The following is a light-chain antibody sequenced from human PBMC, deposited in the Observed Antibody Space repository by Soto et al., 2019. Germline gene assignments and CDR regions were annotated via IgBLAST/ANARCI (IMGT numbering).Light chain of an antibody. Sequence: EIVLTQSPGTLSLSPGERATLSCRASQSVSSSYLAWYQQKPGQAPRLLIYGASSRATGIPDRFSGSGSGTDFTLTISRLEPEDFAVYYCQQYGXPLTFGGGTKVDIK. CDR2: GAS. CDR1: QSVSSSY. J-gene: IGKJ4*01. V-gene: IGKV3-20*01. CDR3: QQYGXPLT.